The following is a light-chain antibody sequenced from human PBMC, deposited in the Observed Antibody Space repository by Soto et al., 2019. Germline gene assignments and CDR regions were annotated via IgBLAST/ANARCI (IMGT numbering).Light chain of an antibody. CDR3: SSYAGSSTWV. V-gene: IGLV2-23*01. J-gene: IGLJ3*02. CDR2: EGS. Sequence: QSVLTQPASVSGSPGQSITISCTGTSSDVGSYNVVSWYQQHPGKAPKVMIYEGSKRPSGVSNRFSGSKSGNTAFLTISGLPAEDEADYYCSSYAGSSTWVFGPGTKLTVL. CDR1: SSDVGSYNV.